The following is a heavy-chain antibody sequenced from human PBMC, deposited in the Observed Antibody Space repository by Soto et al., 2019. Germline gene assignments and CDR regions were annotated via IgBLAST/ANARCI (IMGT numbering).Heavy chain of an antibody. CDR1: SGSISVTNVF. CDR3: ARITGRHLDY. V-gene: IGHV4-39*01. D-gene: IGHD1-20*01. CDR2: VDYSGTA. J-gene: IGHJ4*02. Sequence: SETLSLTCTVSSGSISVTNVFWGWVRQPPGKGLEWIGNVDYSGTAYFSPSLATRVTFHVDTSKNQFSLTLYSVTAADTAVYYCARITGRHLDYWGQGTLVTVSS.